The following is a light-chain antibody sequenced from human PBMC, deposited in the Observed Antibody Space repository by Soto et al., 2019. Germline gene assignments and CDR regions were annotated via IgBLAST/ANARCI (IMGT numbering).Light chain of an antibody. CDR2: RAS. CDR3: QQYGSSPLT. V-gene: IGKV3-20*01. Sequence: EIVLTQSPGTLSLSPGERATLSCRASQSVSSSYLAWYQQKPGQAPKALIYRASSRATGIPDRFSGSGSGTDFTLTISRPEPEDFAVYYCQQYGSSPLTFGGGTKVDTK. J-gene: IGKJ4*01. CDR1: QSVSSSY.